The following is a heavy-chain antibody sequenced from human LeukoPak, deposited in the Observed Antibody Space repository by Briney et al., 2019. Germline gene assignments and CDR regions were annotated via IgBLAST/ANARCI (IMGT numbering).Heavy chain of an antibody. V-gene: IGHV3-48*04. Sequence: PGGSLRLSCAASGFTFSSYSMNWVRQAPGKGLEWVSYISSSSSTIYYADSVKGRFTISRDIAKNSLYLQMNSLRAEDTAVYYCARLQSPPRTYYYYMDVWGKGTTVTVSS. CDR2: ISSSSSTI. D-gene: IGHD5-24*01. CDR3: ARLQSPPRTYYYYMDV. J-gene: IGHJ6*03. CDR1: GFTFSSYS.